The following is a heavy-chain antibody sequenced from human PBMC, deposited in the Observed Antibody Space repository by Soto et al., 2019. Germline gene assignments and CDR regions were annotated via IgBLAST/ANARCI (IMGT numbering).Heavy chain of an antibody. D-gene: IGHD1-1*01. CDR2: INPSGGST. CDR1: GYTFTSYY. CDR3: EGHSSGTYGMDV. V-gene: IGHV1-46*01. J-gene: IGHJ6*04. Sequence: AAVKGSCTAAGYTFTSYYMHWVRQAPGQGLEWMGIINPSGGSTSYAQKVQGRVTMTRDTSKSPVYMEMSSLRYEETAVYSCEGHSSGTYGMDVWGKGTKVIVSS.